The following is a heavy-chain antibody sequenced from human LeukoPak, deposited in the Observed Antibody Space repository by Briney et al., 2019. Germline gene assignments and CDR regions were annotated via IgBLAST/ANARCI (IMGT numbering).Heavy chain of an antibody. CDR1: GYTITDYY. Sequence: GASVKVSCKASGYTITDYYIHWVRQAPGQGLEWMGWINPNSGGTNYAQKFQGRVTMTRDTSISTAYMELSRLRSDDTAVYYCAREAYGDGGAFDIWGQGTMVTVSS. D-gene: IGHD4-17*01. CDR3: AREAYGDGGAFDI. CDR2: INPNSGGT. J-gene: IGHJ3*02. V-gene: IGHV1-2*02.